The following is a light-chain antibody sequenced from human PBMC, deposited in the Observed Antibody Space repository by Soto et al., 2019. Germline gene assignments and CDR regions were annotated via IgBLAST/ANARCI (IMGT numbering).Light chain of an antibody. J-gene: IGKJ3*01. V-gene: IGKV3-15*01. CDR1: QSVSSN. Sequence: EVVMTQSPATLSVSPGERATLSCRTSQSVSSNLAWYQQKPGQAPRLLLYDASTRATGIPARFSGSGSETEFTLIISSLHSEDFALYYCQQYNNWPLFTFSPGTKVDIK. CDR3: QQYNNWPLFT. CDR2: DAS.